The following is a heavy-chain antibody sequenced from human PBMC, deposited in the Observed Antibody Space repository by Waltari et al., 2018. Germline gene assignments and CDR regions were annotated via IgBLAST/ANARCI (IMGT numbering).Heavy chain of an antibody. D-gene: IGHD5-12*01. CDR1: GVSITSNRHY. Sequence: QLQLQESGPRLVRPSETLSLICRVSGVSITSNRHYWAWIRQSPEQGLEWIGTVSYSVTTYISPSLKSRVAVSRDTSKNQVSLILGSVTAADMAVYYCATYIGASVGTAAFDVWGQGTMVTVSS. V-gene: IGHV4-39*01. CDR2: VSYSVTT. CDR3: ATYIGASVGTAAFDV. J-gene: IGHJ3*01.